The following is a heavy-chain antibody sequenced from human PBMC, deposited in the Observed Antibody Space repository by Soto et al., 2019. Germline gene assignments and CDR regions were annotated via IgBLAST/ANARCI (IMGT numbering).Heavy chain of an antibody. CDR2: IYPGDSDT. D-gene: IGHD3-22*01. Sequence: GESLKISCKGSGYSFTSYWIGWVRQMPGKGLEWMGIIYPGDSDTRYSPSFQGQVTISADKSISTAYLQWSSLKASDSAMYFCARHYYYDSSYYYTPNTQLPIDHWGQGTQVTVS. J-gene: IGHJ4*02. CDR3: ARHYYYDSSYYYTPNTQLPIDH. CDR1: GYSFTSYW. V-gene: IGHV5-51*01.